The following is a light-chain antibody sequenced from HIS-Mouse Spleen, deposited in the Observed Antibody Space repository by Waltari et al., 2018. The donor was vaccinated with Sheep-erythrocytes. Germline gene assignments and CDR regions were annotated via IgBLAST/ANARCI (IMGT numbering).Light chain of an antibody. Sequence: QSVLTQPPSVSGAPGQRVTISCTGSSSNIGAGYDVHWYQQRPGTAPKLLIYGNCERPAAVPDRFSGSKSGTSASLAITGLQAEDEADYYCQSYDSSLSGWVFGGGTKLTVL. CDR1: SSNIGAGYD. CDR3: QSYDSSLSGWV. J-gene: IGLJ3*02. V-gene: IGLV1-40*01. CDR2: GNC.